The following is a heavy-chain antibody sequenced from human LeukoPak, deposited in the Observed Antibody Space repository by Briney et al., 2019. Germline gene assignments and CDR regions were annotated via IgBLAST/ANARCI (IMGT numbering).Heavy chain of an antibody. V-gene: IGHV1-8*01. D-gene: IGHD2-21*01. CDR2: MNPNSGNT. Sequence: ASVTVSCKATGYTFTSYDINWVRQATGQGLEWMGWMNPNSGNTGYAQKFQGRVTMTRNTSISTAYMELSSLRSEDTAVYYCARWIVIYGMDVWGQGTTVTVSS. CDR1: GYTFTSYD. J-gene: IGHJ6*02. CDR3: ARWIVIYGMDV.